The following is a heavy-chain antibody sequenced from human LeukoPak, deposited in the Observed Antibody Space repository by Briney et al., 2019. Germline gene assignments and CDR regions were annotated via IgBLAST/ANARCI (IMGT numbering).Heavy chain of an antibody. V-gene: IGHV1-8*01. D-gene: IGHD3-10*01. CDR1: GYTLTELS. CDR3: ARKMHLYGSGSYFVY. Sequence: ASVKVSCKVSGYTLTELSMHWVRQAPGQGLEWMGWMNPNSGNTGYAQKFQGRVTMTRNTSISTAYMELSSLRSEDTAVYYCARKMHLYGSGSYFVYWGQGTLVTVSS. CDR2: MNPNSGNT. J-gene: IGHJ4*02.